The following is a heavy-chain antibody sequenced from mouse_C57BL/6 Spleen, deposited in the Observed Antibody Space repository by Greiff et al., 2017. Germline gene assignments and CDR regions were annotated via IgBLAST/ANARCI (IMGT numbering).Heavy chain of an antibody. V-gene: IGHV1-9*01. CDR1: GYTFTGYW. Sequence: QVQLQQSGAELMKPGASVKLSCKATGYTFTGYWIEWVKQRPGHGLEWIGEILPGSGCTNYNEKFKGKATLTVDTSSSTAYMQLSSLTSEDSAVYYCGRERYYGSSGYYFDYWGQGTTLTVSS. J-gene: IGHJ2*01. CDR3: GRERYYGSSGYYFDY. CDR2: ILPGSGCT. D-gene: IGHD1-1*01.